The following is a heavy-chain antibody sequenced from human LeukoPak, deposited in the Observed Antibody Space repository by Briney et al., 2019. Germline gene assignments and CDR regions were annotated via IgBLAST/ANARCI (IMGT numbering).Heavy chain of an antibody. CDR1: GFTFSSYG. V-gene: IGHV3-30*18. Sequence: GRSLRLSCAASGFTFSSYGMQWVRQAPGKGLEWVAVISYDGSNKYYVDSVKGRFTISRDNSKNTLYLQMNSLRAEDTAVYYCAKDPSPQYCSGGSCYSERDYYYYGMDVWGQGTTVTVSS. D-gene: IGHD2-15*01. CDR2: ISYDGSNK. J-gene: IGHJ6*02. CDR3: AKDPSPQYCSGGSCYSERDYYYYGMDV.